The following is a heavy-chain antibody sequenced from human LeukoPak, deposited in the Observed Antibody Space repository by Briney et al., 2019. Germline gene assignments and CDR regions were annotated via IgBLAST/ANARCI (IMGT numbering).Heavy chain of an antibody. J-gene: IGHJ4*02. CDR1: GYTFTSYS. Sequence: GASVTESCKASGYTFTSYSIHWVRQAPGQGLEWMGWINPNSGGTNYAQKFQGRVTMTRDTSISTAYMELSRLRSDDTAVYYCARAAIDCGDYDYWGESKLVTVSS. D-gene: IGHD4-17*01. CDR3: ARAAIDCGDYDY. V-gene: IGHV1-2*02. CDR2: INPNSGGT.